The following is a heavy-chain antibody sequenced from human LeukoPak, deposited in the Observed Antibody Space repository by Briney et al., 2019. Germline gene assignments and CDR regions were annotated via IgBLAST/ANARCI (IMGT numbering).Heavy chain of an antibody. J-gene: IGHJ4*02. CDR1: GGSFSGYY. V-gene: IGHV4-34*01. CDR2: INHSGST. CDR3: ARDFGYSSRWSVLDC. D-gene: IGHD6-13*01. Sequence: PSETLSLTCAVYGGSFSGYYWSWIRQPPGKGLEWIGEINHSGSTNYNPSLKSRVTISVDTSKNQFSLKLSSVTAAETAVYFCARDFGYSSRWSVLDCWGQGTLVTVSS.